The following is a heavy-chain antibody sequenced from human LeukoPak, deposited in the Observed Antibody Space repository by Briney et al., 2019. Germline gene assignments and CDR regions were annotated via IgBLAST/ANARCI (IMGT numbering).Heavy chain of an antibody. CDR1: GYTFTSYY. D-gene: IGHD6-13*01. J-gene: IGHJ4*02. V-gene: IGHV7-4-1*02. CDR2: INTDTGNP. Sequence: ASVKVSCKASGYTFTSYYMHWVRQAPGQVLEWMGWINTDTGNPTYAQGFTGRFVFSLDTSVSTAYLQISSLKAEDTAVYYCARVVGQQLVVPGYWGQGTLVTVSS. CDR3: ARVVGQQLVVPGY.